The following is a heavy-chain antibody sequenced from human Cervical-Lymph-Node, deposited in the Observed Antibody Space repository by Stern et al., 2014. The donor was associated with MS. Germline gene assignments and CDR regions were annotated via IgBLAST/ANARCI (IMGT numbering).Heavy chain of an antibody. CDR3: VRDGSAYYSGISLQ. D-gene: IGHD3-22*01. CDR2: IHYTGST. J-gene: IGHJ4*02. Sequence: QLQLQESGPRLVKPSQTLSLTCSVSGGSINSDGQFWSWIRQSPGKGLEWIGYIHYTGSTYYNPSLKSRVIVSADTSKNQFSLKLSSVTAADTAIYYCVRDGSAYYSGISLQWGQGILVTVSS. V-gene: IGHV4-31*03. CDR1: GGSINSDGQF.